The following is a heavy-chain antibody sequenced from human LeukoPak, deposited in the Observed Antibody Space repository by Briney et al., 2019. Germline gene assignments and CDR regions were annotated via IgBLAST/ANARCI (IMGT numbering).Heavy chain of an antibody. J-gene: IGHJ6*02. CDR3: ATMVYYYYGMDV. V-gene: IGHV3-23*01. D-gene: IGHD2-8*01. Sequence: GGSLRLSCAASGFTFSSYAMSWVRQAPGKGLEWVSAISGSGGSTYYADSVKGRFTISRDNSKNTLYLQMNSLRAEDTAVYYCATMVYYYYGMDVWGQGTTVTVSS. CDR1: GFTFSSYA. CDR2: ISGSGGST.